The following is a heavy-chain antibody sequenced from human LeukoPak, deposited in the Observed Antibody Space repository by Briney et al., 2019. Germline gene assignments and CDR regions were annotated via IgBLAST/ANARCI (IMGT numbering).Heavy chain of an antibody. J-gene: IGHJ4*02. CDR1: GYTFTGYY. CDR2: INPNSGGT. D-gene: IGHD3-22*01. CDR3: ASNTDYYDSSGCFDY. V-gene: IGHV1-2*02. Sequence: GAAVKVSCKASGYTFTGYYMHWVRQAPGQGLEWMGWINPNSGGTNYAQKFQGRVTMTRETSISTAYMELSRLRSDDTAVYYCASNTDYYDSSGCFDYWGQGTLVTVSS.